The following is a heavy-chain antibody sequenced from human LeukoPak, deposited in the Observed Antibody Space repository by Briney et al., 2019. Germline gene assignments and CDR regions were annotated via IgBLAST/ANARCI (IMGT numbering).Heavy chain of an antibody. J-gene: IGHJ4*02. CDR2: ISGSGGNT. CDR1: GFTVNTYA. Sequence: GGSLRLSCAASGFTVNTYAMSSVRQAPGKGLEWVSGISGSGGNTYYADSVKGRFTISRDNSKNTLYLQMNSLRAEDTAVYYCAKDGKTRNWNYFQAKPVYWGQGTLVAVS. CDR3: AKDGKTRNWNYFQAKPVY. V-gene: IGHV3-23*01. D-gene: IGHD1-7*01.